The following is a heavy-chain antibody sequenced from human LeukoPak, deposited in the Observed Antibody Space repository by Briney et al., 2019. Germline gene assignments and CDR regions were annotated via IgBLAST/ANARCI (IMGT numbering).Heavy chain of an antibody. V-gene: IGHV4-39*01. CDR3: ARRGTRFFDY. D-gene: IGHD3-16*01. CDR1: GGSISSSSYY. J-gene: IGHJ4*02. Sequence: SETLSLTCTVSGGSISSSSYYWGWIRQPPGKGLEWIGSIYYSGSTYYNPSLKSRVTISVDTSKNQFSLKLSSVTAADTAVYYCARRGTRFFDYWGQGTLVTVSS. CDR2: IYYSGST.